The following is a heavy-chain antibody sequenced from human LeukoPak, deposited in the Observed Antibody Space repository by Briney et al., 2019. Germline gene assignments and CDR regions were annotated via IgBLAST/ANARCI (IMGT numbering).Heavy chain of an antibody. CDR3: AKDVRVGEYYGSGSYFDY. V-gene: IGHV3-23*01. D-gene: IGHD3-10*01. Sequence: PGGSLRLSCAASGFTFSSYAMSWVRQAPGKGLEWVPIISASGGSTYYADSVKGRFTISRDKSKNYLQMNSLRGDDTAIYYCAKDVRVGEYYGSGSYFDYWGQGTLVTVSS. CDR1: GFTFSSYA. J-gene: IGHJ4*02. CDR2: ISASGGST.